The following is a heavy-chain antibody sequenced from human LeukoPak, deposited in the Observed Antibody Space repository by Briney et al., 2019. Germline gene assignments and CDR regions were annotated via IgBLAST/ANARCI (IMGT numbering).Heavy chain of an antibody. CDR3: ARDPGFSDAFDI. CDR1: GFTFSSYS. J-gene: IGHJ3*02. V-gene: IGHV3-21*01. Sequence: GGSLRLSCAASGFTFSSYSMNWVRQAPGKGLEWVSSISSSSSYIYYADSVKGRFTISRDNAKNSLYLQMNSLRAEDTAVYYCARDPGFSDAFDIWGQGTMVTVSS. CDR2: ISSSSSYI.